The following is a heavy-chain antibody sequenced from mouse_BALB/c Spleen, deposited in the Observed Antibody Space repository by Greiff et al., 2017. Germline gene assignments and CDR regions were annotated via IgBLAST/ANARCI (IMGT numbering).Heavy chain of an antibody. V-gene: IGHV5-6-4*01. CDR2: ISSGGSYT. CDR1: GFTFSSYT. Sequence: EVKLMESGGGLVKPGGSLKLSCAASGFTFSSYTMSWVRQTPEKRLEWVATISSGGSYTYYPDSVKGRFTISRDNAKNTLYLQMSSLKSEDTAMYYCTRDHYYAMDYWGQGTSVTVPS. CDR3: TRDHYYAMDY. J-gene: IGHJ4*01.